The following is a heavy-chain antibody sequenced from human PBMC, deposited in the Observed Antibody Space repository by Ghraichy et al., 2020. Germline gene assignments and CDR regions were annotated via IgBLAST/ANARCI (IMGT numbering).Heavy chain of an antibody. V-gene: IGHV3-53*01. Sequence: GGSLRLSCAASGFTVSSNYMSWVRQAPGKGLEWVSVIYSGGSTYYADSVKGRFTISRDNSKNTLYLQMNSLRAEDTAVYYCAACRSIAACNWFDPWGQGTLVTVSS. J-gene: IGHJ5*02. CDR2: IYSGGST. CDR1: GFTVSSNY. D-gene: IGHD6-6*01. CDR3: AACRSIAACNWFDP.